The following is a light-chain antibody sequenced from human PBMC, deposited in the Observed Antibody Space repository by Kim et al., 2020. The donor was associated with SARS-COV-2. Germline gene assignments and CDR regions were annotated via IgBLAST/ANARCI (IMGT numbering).Light chain of an antibody. J-gene: IGKJ1*01. CDR2: GAS. Sequence: EIVLTQSPATLSLSPGERATLSCRASQSVTSYLAWYQQKPGQPPRLLIYGASNRATGVPARFSGSGSGTDFTLTISSLEPEDFAVYYCQQRGNWPLTFGQGTKVDIK. CDR3: QQRGNWPLT. V-gene: IGKV3-11*01. CDR1: QSVTSY.